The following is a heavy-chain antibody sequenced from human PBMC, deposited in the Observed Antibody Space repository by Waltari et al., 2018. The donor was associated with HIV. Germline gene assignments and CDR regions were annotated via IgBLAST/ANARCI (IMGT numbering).Heavy chain of an antibody. CDR1: GYTFTSYY. Sequence: QVQLVQSGAEVKKPGASVKVSCKESGYTFTSYYMHWVRQAPGQGLEWMGIINPSGGSTSYAQKFQGRVTMTRDTSTSTVYMELSSLRSEDTAVYYCARDLGGYDRNYGAAPGDYWGQGTLVTVSS. CDR3: ARDLGGYDRNYGAAPGDY. V-gene: IGHV1-46*01. J-gene: IGHJ4*02. CDR2: INPSGGST. D-gene: IGHD5-12*01.